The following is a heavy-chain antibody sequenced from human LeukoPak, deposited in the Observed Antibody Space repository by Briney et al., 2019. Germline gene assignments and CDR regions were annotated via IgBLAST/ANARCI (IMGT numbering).Heavy chain of an antibody. CDR2: ISGTSGKT. J-gene: IGHJ4*02. D-gene: IGHD3-9*01. V-gene: IGHV3-23*01. Sequence: PGGSLRLSWAASGFTFSSYGMSWVRQAPGSGLEWVSAISGTSGKTYFADSVKGRFTISRDNSKNTLFVQMNSLRAEDTAVYYCAKGLTSEYYPYFDNWGQGTLVTVSS. CDR1: GFTFSSYG. CDR3: AKGLTSEYYPYFDN.